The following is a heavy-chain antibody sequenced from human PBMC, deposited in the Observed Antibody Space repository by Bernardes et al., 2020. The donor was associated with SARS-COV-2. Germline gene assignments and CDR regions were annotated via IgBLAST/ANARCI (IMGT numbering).Heavy chain of an antibody. Sequence: GGSLRLSRAASGFTFSNSNMNWVRQAPGKGLEWVSSISCDSTYTYFADSVKGRFTISRDNAKNTLYLQMNSLSAEDTAVYYCARFGYFTSNSCPTMAYYYDYCGMDCCGQGTTVTASS. J-gene: IGHJ6*02. CDR3: ARFGYFTSNSCPTMAYYYDYCGMDC. D-gene: IGHD2-2*03. CDR2: ISCDSTYT. CDR1: GFTFSNSN. V-gene: IGHV3-21*01.